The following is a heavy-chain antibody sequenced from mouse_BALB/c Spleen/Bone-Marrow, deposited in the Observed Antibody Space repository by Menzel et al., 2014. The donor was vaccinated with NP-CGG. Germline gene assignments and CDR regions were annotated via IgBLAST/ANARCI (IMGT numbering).Heavy chain of an antibody. J-gene: IGHJ2*01. D-gene: IGHD1-1*01. Sequence: EVQRVESGGGLVQPGGSLKLSCAASGFTFSSYGMSWVRQTPDKRLELVATINSNGGSTYYPDSVKGRFTISRDNAKNTLYLQMSSLKSEDTAMYYCARERYYGNGRIFEYWAKAPLSQSPQ. CDR1: GFTFSSYG. CDR2: INSNGGST. V-gene: IGHV5-6-3*01. CDR3: ARERYYGNGRIFEY.